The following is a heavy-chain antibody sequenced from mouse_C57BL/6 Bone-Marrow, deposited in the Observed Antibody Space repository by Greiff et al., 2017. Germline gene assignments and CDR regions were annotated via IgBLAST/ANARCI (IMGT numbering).Heavy chain of an antibody. V-gene: IGHV5-4*03. J-gene: IGHJ2*01. Sequence: EVKLVESGGGLVKPGGSLKLSCAASGFTFSSYAMPWVRQTPEKRLEWVATISAGGSYTYYPDNVKGRFTISRDNAKNTLYLQMSHLKSENTAIYYCARGTLIATVVSSFDYWGQGTTLTVSS. CDR2: ISAGGSYT. D-gene: IGHD1-1*01. CDR3: ARGTLIATVVSSFDY. CDR1: GFTFSSYA.